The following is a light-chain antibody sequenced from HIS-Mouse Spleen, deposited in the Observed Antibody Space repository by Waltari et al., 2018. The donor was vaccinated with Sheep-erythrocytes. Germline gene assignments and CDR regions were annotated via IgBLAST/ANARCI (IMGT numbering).Light chain of an antibody. Sequence: SYVLTQPPSVSVAPGKTARITCGGNNIGSKSVHWYQQKPGQAPVLVVDDDSERPSGIPERFSCSNSGNTATLTISRVEAGDEADYYCQVWDSSSDHYVFGTGTKVTVL. CDR2: DDS. J-gene: IGLJ1*01. V-gene: IGLV3-21*03. CDR3: QVWDSSSDHYV. CDR1: NIGSKS.